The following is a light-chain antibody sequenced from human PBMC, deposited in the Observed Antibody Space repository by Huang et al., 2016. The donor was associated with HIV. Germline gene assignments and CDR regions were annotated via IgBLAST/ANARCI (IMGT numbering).Light chain of an antibody. CDR2: DAY. CDR1: QSVNNN. CDR3: HQRSSWPLT. V-gene: IGKV3-11*01. J-gene: IGKJ4*01. Sequence: EIVLTQSPATLSFSPGERVTLSCRASQSVNNNLVWYQRKPGQAPRLLIDDAYNRAAGVTARVSGSGSGTDFTISISSLEPEDFAVYYCHQRSSWPLTFGGGTRLEIK.